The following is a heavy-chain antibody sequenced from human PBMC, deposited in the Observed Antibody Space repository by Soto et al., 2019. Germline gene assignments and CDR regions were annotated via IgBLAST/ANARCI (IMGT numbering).Heavy chain of an antibody. CDR2: IYSGGST. CDR3: ARDREGSDFWSGGHYYYYMDV. V-gene: IGHV3-53*04. D-gene: IGHD3-3*01. J-gene: IGHJ6*03. CDR1: GFTVSSNY. Sequence: GGSLRLSCAASGFTVSSNYMSWARQAPGKGLEWVSVIYSGGSTYYADSVKGRFTISRHNSKNTLYLQMNSLGAEDTAVYYCARDREGSDFWSGGHYYYYMDVWGKGTTVTVSS.